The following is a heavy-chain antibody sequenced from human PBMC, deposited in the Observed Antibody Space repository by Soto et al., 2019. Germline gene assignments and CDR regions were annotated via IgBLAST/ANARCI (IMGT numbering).Heavy chain of an antibody. CDR2: INYRGST. CDR3: ARDAPGVAPY. CDR1: GGSINSGDSY. Sequence: QGELQESGPGLVRHSQTLSRICTVSGGSINSGDSYWNWIRQHPEKGLEWIGYINYRGSTFYNPSLKSRIIISVDTSKNQFSLKLSSVTAADTAVYFCARDAPGVAPYWGQGTLVTVSS. V-gene: IGHV4-31*03. J-gene: IGHJ4*02. D-gene: IGHD2-15*01.